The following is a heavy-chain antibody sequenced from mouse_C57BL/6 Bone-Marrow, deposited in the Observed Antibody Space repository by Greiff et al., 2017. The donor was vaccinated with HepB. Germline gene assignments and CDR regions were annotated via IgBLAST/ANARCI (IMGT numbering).Heavy chain of an antibody. CDR1: GFNIKDYY. CDR3: TTPITTVVAPFFDY. V-gene: IGHV14-1*01. D-gene: IGHD1-1*01. CDR2: IDPEDGDT. Sequence: EVKLMESGAELVRPGASVKLSCTASGFNIKDYYMHWVKQRPEQGLEWIGRIDPEDGDTEYAPKFQGKATMTADTSSNTAYLQLSSLKSEDTAVYYCTTPITTVVAPFFDYWGQGTTLTVSS. J-gene: IGHJ2*01.